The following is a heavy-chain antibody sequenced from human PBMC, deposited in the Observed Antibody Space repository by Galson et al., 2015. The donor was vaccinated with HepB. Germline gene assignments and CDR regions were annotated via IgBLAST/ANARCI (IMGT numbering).Heavy chain of an antibody. V-gene: IGHV1-3*01. D-gene: IGHD2-2*01. J-gene: IGHJ4*02. CDR2: INAGNGNT. Sequence: SVKVSCKASGYSFSTYAMLWVRQAPGQRLEWMGWINAGNGNTKYSQKFQGRVTFTRDTSARTAYMELSSLRSEDTAVYYCARGGRRIDVVVPAVRGFYFDYWGQGTLVSVSS. CDR3: ARGGRRIDVVVPAVRGFYFDY. CDR1: GYSFSTYA.